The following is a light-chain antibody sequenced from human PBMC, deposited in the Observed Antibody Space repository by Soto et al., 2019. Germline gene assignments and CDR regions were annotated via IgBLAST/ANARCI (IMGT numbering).Light chain of an antibody. CDR2: GAS. Sequence: EFVLTQSPGTLSLSPGERATLSCRASQSVSSTFLAWYQQKPGQPPRLLIYGASTRGTGIPDRFSGSGSGTDFTLTICRLEPEEFAVYYCQHYGSSPPLTFGGGTKVEIK. CDR1: QSVSSTF. V-gene: IGKV3-20*01. J-gene: IGKJ4*01. CDR3: QHYGSSPPLT.